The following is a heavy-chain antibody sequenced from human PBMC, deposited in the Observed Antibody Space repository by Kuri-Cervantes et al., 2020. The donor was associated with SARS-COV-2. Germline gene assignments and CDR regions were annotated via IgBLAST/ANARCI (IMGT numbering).Heavy chain of an antibody. D-gene: IGHD3-22*01. J-gene: IGHJ4*02. CDR1: GFTFKNYW. CDR3: GKLVVVISGGFDY. CDR2: ISGSGSST. V-gene: IGHV3-23*01. Sequence: GESLKISCAASGFTFKNYWMNWVRQAPGEGLEWVSAISGSGSSTYYADSVKGRFTISRDNSKNTLYLQMNSLRAEDTAVYYCGKLVVVISGGFDYWGQGTLVTVSS.